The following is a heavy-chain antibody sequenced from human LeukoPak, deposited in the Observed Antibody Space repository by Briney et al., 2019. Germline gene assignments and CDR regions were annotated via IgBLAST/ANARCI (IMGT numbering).Heavy chain of an antibody. D-gene: IGHD2-15*01. Sequence: PGGSLRLSCAASGFIFRHYEMNWVRQAPGKGLEWISYISSTDGTKYYADSLQGRFTISRDNAKNSLYLQMNSLRAEDTAVYYCARDIMGRYCSGGSCPHFDYWGQGTLVTVSS. CDR3: ARDIMGRYCSGGSCPHFDY. V-gene: IGHV3-48*03. CDR2: ISSTDGTK. CDR1: GFIFRHYE. J-gene: IGHJ4*02.